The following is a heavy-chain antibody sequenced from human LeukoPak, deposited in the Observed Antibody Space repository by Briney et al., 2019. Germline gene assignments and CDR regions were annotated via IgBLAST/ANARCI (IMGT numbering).Heavy chain of an antibody. J-gene: IGHJ4*02. CDR2: ISWNSGSI. CDR1: GFTFDDYA. V-gene: IGHV3-9*01. Sequence: PGRSLRLSCAASGFTFDDYAMHWVRQAPGKGLEWVSGISWNSGSIGYADSVKGRFTISRDNAKNSLYLQMNSLRAEDTALYYCAKGVVAAAGTAVDYWGQGTLVTVSS. D-gene: IGHD6-13*01. CDR3: AKGVVAAAGTAVDY.